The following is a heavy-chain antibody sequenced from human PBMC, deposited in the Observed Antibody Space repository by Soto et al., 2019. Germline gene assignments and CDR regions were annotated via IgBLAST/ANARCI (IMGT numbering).Heavy chain of an antibody. J-gene: IGHJ5*02. Sequence: VASVKVSCKASGYTFTSYGISWVRQAPGQGLEWMGWISAYNGNRNYAQKLQGRVTMTTDTSTSTAYMELRSLRSDDTAVYYCARADMSLVWFDPWGQGTLVTVSS. CDR2: ISAYNGNR. D-gene: IGHD2-15*01. CDR1: GYTFTSYG. V-gene: IGHV1-18*01. CDR3: ARADMSLVWFDP.